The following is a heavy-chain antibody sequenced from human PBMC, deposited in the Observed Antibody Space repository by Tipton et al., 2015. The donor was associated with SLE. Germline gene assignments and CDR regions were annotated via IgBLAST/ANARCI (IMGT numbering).Heavy chain of an antibody. D-gene: IGHD3-10*01. CDR1: GGSISSGDYF. CDR2: IYSSGSFT. CDR3: ARDDVLLWFRCFDY. J-gene: IGHJ4*02. V-gene: IGHV4-61*02. Sequence: TLSLTCTVSGGSISSGDYFWSWIRQPAGKGVEWIGRIYSSGSFTTYNPSLKSRVAISVDTSKSQFSLKLSSVTAADTAVYYCARDDVLLWFRCFDYWGQGTLVTVSS.